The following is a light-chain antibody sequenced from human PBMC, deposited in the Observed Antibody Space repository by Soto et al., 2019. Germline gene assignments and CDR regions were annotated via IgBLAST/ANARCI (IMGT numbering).Light chain of an antibody. CDR3: QDENNWPPYT. CDR1: QSVSSN. CDR2: GAS. Sequence: EIVMTQCPATLSVSPGERATLSCRASQSVSSNLAWHRQKPGQAPRLLICGASTRATGIPARFSASGSGTEFTHTISSRQSGDFALDYCQDENNWPPYTCGQGAKLEIK. V-gene: IGKV3-15*01. J-gene: IGKJ2*01.